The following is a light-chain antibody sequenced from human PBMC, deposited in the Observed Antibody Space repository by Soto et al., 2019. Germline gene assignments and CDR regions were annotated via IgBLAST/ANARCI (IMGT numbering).Light chain of an antibody. CDR2: TAS. CDR3: QKYNSAPWT. J-gene: IGKJ1*01. V-gene: IGKV1-27*01. Sequence: DIEMTQSPSSLSASVGDRVTITCRAGQDIRDYLAWYQQKPGKVPKLLMYTASTLQPGVPSRSSGSGSGTDFTLTISSLQPEDVATYYCQKYNSAPWTFGQGTRIEIK. CDR1: QDIRDY.